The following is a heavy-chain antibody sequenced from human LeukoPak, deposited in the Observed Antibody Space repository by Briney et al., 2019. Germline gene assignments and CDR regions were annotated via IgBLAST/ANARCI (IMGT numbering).Heavy chain of an antibody. CDR1: GFTFSRAW. V-gene: IGHV3-7*01. D-gene: IGHD5-24*01. CDR3: ARDADGYED. J-gene: IGHJ4*02. Sequence: PGGSLRLSCAASGFTFSRAWMSWVRQAPGKGLEWVAHIKEDGSEDYYADSVKGRFAISKDNAKNSLYLQMNNLRAEDTAMYYCARDADGYEDWGQGTLVIVSS. CDR2: IKEDGSED.